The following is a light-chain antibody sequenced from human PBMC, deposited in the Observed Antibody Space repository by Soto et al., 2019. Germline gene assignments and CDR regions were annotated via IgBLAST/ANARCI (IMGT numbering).Light chain of an antibody. CDR1: QSVSSN. J-gene: IGKJ4*01. V-gene: IGKV3D-15*01. CDR3: QQYNNWPLT. CDR2: GAS. Sequence: EIVMPQSPATLSVSPGERATLSCRASQSVSSNLAWYQQKPGQAPRLLIYGASIRATGIPARFSGSGSGTEFTLTVSSLQSEDFGVYYCQQYNNWPLTFGGGTKVDIK.